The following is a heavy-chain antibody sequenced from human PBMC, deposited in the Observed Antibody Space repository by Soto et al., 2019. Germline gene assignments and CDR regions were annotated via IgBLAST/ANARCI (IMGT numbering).Heavy chain of an antibody. CDR2: VYYSGST. CDR3: ARQTGGFGYYFDY. D-gene: IGHD3-16*01. CDR1: GGSISSSDYY. V-gene: IGHV4-39*01. J-gene: IGHJ4*02. Sequence: SETLSLTCIVSGGSISSSDYYWGWVRQPPGKGLEWIGAVYYSGSTYYNPSLTGRVTISVDTSKNQFSLNLRSVTAADTAVYYCARQTGGFGYYFDYWGQGALVTRLL.